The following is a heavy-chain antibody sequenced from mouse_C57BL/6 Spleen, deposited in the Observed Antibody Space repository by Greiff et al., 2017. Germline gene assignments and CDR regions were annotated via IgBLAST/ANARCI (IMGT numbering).Heavy chain of an antibody. D-gene: IGHD1-1*01. J-gene: IGHJ2*01. Sequence: QVQLQQSGPELVKPGASVKISCKASGYTFTDYYINWVKQRPGQGLEWIGWIYPGSGNTKYNEKFKGKATLTVDTSSSTAYMQLSSLTSEDSAVYFCARSKPDYYGSSPSYFDYWGQGTTLTVSS. CDR1: GYTFTDYY. CDR2: IYPGSGNT. CDR3: ARSKPDYYGSSPSYFDY. V-gene: IGHV1-84*01.